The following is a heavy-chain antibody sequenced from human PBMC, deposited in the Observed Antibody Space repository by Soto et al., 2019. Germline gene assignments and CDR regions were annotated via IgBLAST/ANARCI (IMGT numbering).Heavy chain of an antibody. Sequence: QVQLVESGGGVVQPGRSLRLSCAASGFTFSSYGMHWVRQAPGKGLEWVAVIWYDGSNKYYADSVKGRFTISRDNSKNPLYLQMNSLRAEDTAVYYCARGARYDYVWGSPSGYFDYWGQGTLVTVSS. J-gene: IGHJ4*02. CDR3: ARGARYDYVWGSPSGYFDY. V-gene: IGHV3-33*01. D-gene: IGHD3-16*01. CDR1: GFTFSSYG. CDR2: IWYDGSNK.